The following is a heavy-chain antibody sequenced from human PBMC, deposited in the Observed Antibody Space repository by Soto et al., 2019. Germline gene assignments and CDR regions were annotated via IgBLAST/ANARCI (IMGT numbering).Heavy chain of an antibody. V-gene: IGHV4-30-4*01. Sequence: QVQLHESGPGLVKPSQTLSLTCSVSGDSISTDYYYWSWVRQPPGKGLEWLGYIYYTGKTSYTPSLESRLTISIDTSKNQFSLNLGSVSAADTAVYFCARESSNSPDSFDYWGQGTLVTVSS. J-gene: IGHJ4*02. CDR1: GDSISTDYYY. CDR3: ARESSNSPDSFDY. CDR2: IYYTGKT. D-gene: IGHD2-15*01.